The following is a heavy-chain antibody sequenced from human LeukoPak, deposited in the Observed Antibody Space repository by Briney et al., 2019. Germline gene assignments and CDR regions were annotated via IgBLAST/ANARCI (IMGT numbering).Heavy chain of an antibody. V-gene: IGHV1-18*01. J-gene: IGHJ4*02. CDR1: GYTLSDYG. D-gene: IGHD2-8*01. CDR3: ARDCSNGVCFPRDY. CDR2: ITTYNGNR. Sequence: ASVKVSCKASGYTLSDYGISWVRQAPGQGLEWVGWITTYNGNRKYAEKLQGRVTMTTDTSTSTYYMETRSLRSDDTAIYYCARDCSNGVCFPRDYWGQGTQITVST.